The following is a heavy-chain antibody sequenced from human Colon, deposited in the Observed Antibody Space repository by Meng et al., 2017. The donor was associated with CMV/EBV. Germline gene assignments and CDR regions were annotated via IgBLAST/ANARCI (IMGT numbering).Heavy chain of an antibody. CDR1: GFTFNSFA. V-gene: IGHV3-23*01. Sequence: GGSLRLSCTASGFTFNSFALRWVRQSPGKGLQWVSAVTGSGATTYYADSVKGRFTISRDNSQNTVYLQMNSLRAEDTAVYYCTKGLKYSDFWAVDSWGQGTLVTVSS. CDR3: TKGLKYSDFWAVDS. D-gene: IGHD3-3*01. J-gene: IGHJ4*02. CDR2: VTGSGATT.